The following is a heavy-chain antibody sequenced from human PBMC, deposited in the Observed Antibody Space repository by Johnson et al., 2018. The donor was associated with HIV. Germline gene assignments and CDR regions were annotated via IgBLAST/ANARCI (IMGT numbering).Heavy chain of an antibody. J-gene: IGHJ3*02. V-gene: IGHV3-20*04. CDR2: INWTGGSL. CDR1: GFIFDDHG. CDR3: SKDQFHKGGGSLVDGFDI. D-gene: IGHD2-15*01. Sequence: VQLVESGGGVVQPGGSLRLSCAASGFIFDDHGMTWVRQAPGKGLEWVSGINWTGGSLGYVDSVKGRFTISRDNSKNTLYLQMNSLRAEDTAVYYCSKDQFHKGGGSLVDGFDIWGQGTMVTVSS.